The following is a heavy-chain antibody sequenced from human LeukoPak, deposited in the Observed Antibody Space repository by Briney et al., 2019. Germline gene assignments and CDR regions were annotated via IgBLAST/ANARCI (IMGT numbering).Heavy chain of an antibody. J-gene: IGHJ1*01. D-gene: IGHD1-1*01. CDR1: GYIFTGYY. Sequence: ASVKVSCKASGYIFTGYYMLWVRQAPGQGLEWMGWINPNTGGANYAQKFQGRVTMTRDTSISTAYMELSGLTSDDTGMYYCAKEVHRVSQNWGQGTLVTVSS. CDR2: INPNTGGA. V-gene: IGHV1-2*02. CDR3: AKEVHRVSQN.